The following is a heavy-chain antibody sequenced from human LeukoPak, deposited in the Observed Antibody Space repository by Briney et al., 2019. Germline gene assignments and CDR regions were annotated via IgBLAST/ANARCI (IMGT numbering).Heavy chain of an antibody. J-gene: IGHJ3*02. Sequence: PSETLSLTCTVSGGSISSYYWSWIRQPPGKGLEWIGYIYYSGSTNYNPSLKSRVTISVDTSKNQFSLKLSSVTAADTAVYYCARDLYFDAFDIWGQGTMVTVSS. D-gene: IGHD3-16*01. V-gene: IGHV4-59*01. CDR3: ARDLYFDAFDI. CDR1: GGSISSYY. CDR2: IYYSGST.